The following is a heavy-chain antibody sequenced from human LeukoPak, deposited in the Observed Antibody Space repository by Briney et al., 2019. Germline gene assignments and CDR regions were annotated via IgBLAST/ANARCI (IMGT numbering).Heavy chain of an antibody. J-gene: IGHJ4*02. CDR2: IRYDGSNK. CDR3: AETEGRAVPSYYFDY. V-gene: IGHV3-30*02. D-gene: IGHD1-26*01. Sequence: PGGSLRLSCAASGFTFSSYGMHWVRQAPGKGLEWVAFIRYDGSNKYYADSVKGRFTISRDNSKNTLYLQMNSLRAEDTAVYYCAETEGRAVPSYYFDYWGQGTLVTVSS. CDR1: GFTFSSYG.